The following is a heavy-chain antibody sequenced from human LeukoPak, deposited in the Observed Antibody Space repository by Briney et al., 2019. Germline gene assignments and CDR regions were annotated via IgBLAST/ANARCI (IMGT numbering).Heavy chain of an antibody. J-gene: IGHJ5*02. Sequence: PSQTLSPTCTVSSDSISSGSYYCGWLRQPPGNGLEWFARIYYTGSTYYNPSLVRRGTISVSTSKNQFALKLSSVTAADTAMYYCARHVHVDTAMGHNWFDPWGQGTLVTVSS. V-gene: IGHV4-39*01. D-gene: IGHD5-18*01. CDR3: ARHVHVDTAMGHNWFDP. CDR2: IYYTGST. CDR1: SDSISSGSYY.